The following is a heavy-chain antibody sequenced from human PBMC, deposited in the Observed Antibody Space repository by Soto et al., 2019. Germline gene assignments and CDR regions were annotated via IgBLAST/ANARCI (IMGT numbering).Heavy chain of an antibody. Sequence: GGSLRLSCSASGFTFSMFSMHWVRQAPGKGLEYVSGISSNGDSTYYADSVKGRFTISRDNSKNTLYLQMSSLRAVDTAVYYCLHPRFTVQIPATWGQGTLVTVSS. CDR1: GFTFSMFS. V-gene: IGHV3-64D*06. CDR2: ISSNGDST. CDR3: LHPRFTVQIPAT. J-gene: IGHJ5*02. D-gene: IGHD4-17*01.